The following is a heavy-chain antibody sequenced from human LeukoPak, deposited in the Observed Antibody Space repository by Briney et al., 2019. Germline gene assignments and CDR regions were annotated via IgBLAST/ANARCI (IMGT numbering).Heavy chain of an antibody. D-gene: IGHD3-3*01. J-gene: IGHJ4*02. CDR1: GFTFNNYG. CDR3: AKDPRTYDFWSGYFDY. V-gene: IGHV3-23*01. Sequence: GGSLRLSCASSGFTFNNYGMSWVRLAPGKGLEWVSAISGSGGSTYYADSVKGRFTISRDNSKNTLYLQMNSLRAEDTAVYYCAKDPRTYDFWSGYFDYWGQGTLVTVSS. CDR2: ISGSGGST.